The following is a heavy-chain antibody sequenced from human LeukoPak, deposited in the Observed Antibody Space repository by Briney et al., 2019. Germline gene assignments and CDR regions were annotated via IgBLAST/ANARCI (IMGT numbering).Heavy chain of an antibody. V-gene: IGHV3-30*02. J-gene: IGHJ4*02. D-gene: IGHD2-2*01. CDR3: AKDRGPDIVVVPAALDY. CDR1: GFTFSSYD. Sequence: GGSLRLSCAASGFTFSSYDMHWVRQAPGKGLEWVAFIRYDGSNKYYADSVKGRFTISRDNFKNTLYLQMNSLRAEDTAVYYCAKDRGPDIVVVPAALDYWGQGTLVTVSS. CDR2: IRYDGSNK.